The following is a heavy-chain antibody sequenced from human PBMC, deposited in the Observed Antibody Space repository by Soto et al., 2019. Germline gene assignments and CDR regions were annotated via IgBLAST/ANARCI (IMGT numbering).Heavy chain of an antibody. CDR2: ISAYSGDA. CDR1: GYTFTNYG. Sequence: QVQLVQSGAEVTKPGASVKVSCKASGYTFTNYGISWVRQAPGQGLEWMGWISAYSGDANYAQKLQGRVTMTTDTSRSTAYMELRSLRADDTAVYYCARAQPVCSRLSCYHMGGDYWGQGTLVTVSS. D-gene: IGHD2-2*01. J-gene: IGHJ4*02. CDR3: ARAQPVCSRLSCYHMGGDY. V-gene: IGHV1-18*01.